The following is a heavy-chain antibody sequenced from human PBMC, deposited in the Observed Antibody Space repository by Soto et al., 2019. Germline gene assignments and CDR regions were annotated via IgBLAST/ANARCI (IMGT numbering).Heavy chain of an antibody. CDR2: IGGGSGST. Sequence: EVQLLESGGGFVQPGGSLRLSCAASGFTFTNYALSWVRQAPGKGLEWVSTIGGGSGSTSYADSVKGRFSISRENSKNTLYLKMSSLRAEDTALYYCATRMYSSSWYYFDSWGQGTLVTVAS. CDR3: ATRMYSSSWYYFDS. J-gene: IGHJ4*02. CDR1: GFTFTNYA. D-gene: IGHD6-13*01. V-gene: IGHV3-23*01.